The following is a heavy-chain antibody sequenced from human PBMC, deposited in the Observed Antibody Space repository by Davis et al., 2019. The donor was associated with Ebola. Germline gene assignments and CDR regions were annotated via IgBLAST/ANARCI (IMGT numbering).Heavy chain of an antibody. Sequence: GESLKISCAVSTFTFSSYGMHWVRQAPGKGLEWVAVISYDGSNKYYADSVKGRFTISRDNSKNTLYLQMNSLRAGDTAVYYCARGFVQLGVWGQGTLVTVSS. D-gene: IGHD3-10*01. CDR1: TFTFSSYG. J-gene: IGHJ4*02. CDR2: ISYDGSNK. V-gene: IGHV3-30*03. CDR3: ARGFVQLGV.